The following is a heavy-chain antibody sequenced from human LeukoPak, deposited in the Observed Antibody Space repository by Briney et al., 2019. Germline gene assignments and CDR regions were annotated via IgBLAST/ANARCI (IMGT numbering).Heavy chain of an antibody. CDR3: AKDLTLRYCTNGVCYNDY. D-gene: IGHD2-8*01. CDR1: GFTVSSNY. V-gene: IGHV3-66*01. J-gene: IGHJ4*02. CDR2: IYSGGST. Sequence: WGSLRLSCAASGFTVSSNYMSWVRQAPGKGLEWVSVIYSGGSTYYADSVKGRFTISRDNSKNTLYLQMNSLRAEDTAVYYCAKDLTLRYCTNGVCYNDYWGQGTLVTVSS.